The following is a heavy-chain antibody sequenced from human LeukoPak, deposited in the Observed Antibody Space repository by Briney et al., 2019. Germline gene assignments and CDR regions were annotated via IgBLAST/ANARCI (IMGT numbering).Heavy chain of an antibody. Sequence: GGSLRLSCAASGFTFSGYAMNWVRQAPGKGLEWVSAITGSARSTYYADSVKGRFTISRDNSKNTLYLQMNSLRAEDTAVYFCAKGPGSSWYYFDYWGQGTLVTVSS. CDR3: AKGPGSSWYYFDY. D-gene: IGHD6-13*01. CDR1: GFTFSGYA. J-gene: IGHJ4*02. CDR2: ITGSARST. V-gene: IGHV3-23*01.